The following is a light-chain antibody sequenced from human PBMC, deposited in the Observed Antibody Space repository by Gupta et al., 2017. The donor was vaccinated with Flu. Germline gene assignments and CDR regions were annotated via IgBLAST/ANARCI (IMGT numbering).Light chain of an antibody. CDR3: QQYNEWPWT. CDR2: AAS. V-gene: IGKV3D-15*01. Sequence: EIVMTQSPATVSVSPGETGTLSCRASQTVDGNVAWYQQKPGQAPRLLIYAASTVATDIPARFSGSGAGTEFTLTISSLQSEDFAVYYCQQYNEWPWTFGQGTKVEVK. CDR1: QTVDGN. J-gene: IGKJ1*01.